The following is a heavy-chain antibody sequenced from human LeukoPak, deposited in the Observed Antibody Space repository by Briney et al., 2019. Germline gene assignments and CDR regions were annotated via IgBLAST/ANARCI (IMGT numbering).Heavy chain of an antibody. Sequence: GGSLRLSCAASGFTFSSYAMSWVRQAPGKGLEWVSAISGSGGSTYYADSVKGRFTISRDNSKNTLYLQMNSLRAEDTAVYHCAKSSGSSTHRPIDYWGQGTLVTVSP. CDR3: AKSSGSSTHRPIDY. D-gene: IGHD1-26*01. J-gene: IGHJ4*02. CDR1: GFTFSSYA. CDR2: ISGSGGST. V-gene: IGHV3-23*01.